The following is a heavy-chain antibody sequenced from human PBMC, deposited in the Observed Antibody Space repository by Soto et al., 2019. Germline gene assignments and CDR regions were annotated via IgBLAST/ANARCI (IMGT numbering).Heavy chain of an antibody. CDR2: MNPNSGNT. D-gene: IGHD6-6*01. CDR1: GYTFTSYD. CDR3: ARAEYSSTPDLYYYYYMDV. V-gene: IGHV1-8*01. Sequence: QVQLVQSGAAVKKPGASVKVSCKASGYTFTSYDINWVRQAPGQGLEWMGWMNPNSGNTGYAQKFQGRVTMTRNTSISTAYMELSSLRSEDTAVYYCARAEYSSTPDLYYYYYMDVGGKGITVTVSS. J-gene: IGHJ6*03.